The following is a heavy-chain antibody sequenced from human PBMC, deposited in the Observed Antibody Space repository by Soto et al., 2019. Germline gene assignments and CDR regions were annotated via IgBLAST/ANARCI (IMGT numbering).Heavy chain of an antibody. CDR3: AREMGSTVAGFYYYYGMTS. CDR1: GYTFTSYY. V-gene: IGHV1-46*01. D-gene: IGHD6-19*01. CDR2: INPSGGST. Sequence: SVKVSCKASGYTFTSYYMHWVRQAPGQGLEWMGIINPSGGSTSYAQKFQGRVTMTRDTSTSTVYMELSSLRSEDTAVYYCAREMGSTVAGFYYYYGMTSGAKGPRSPSP. J-gene: IGHJ6*02.